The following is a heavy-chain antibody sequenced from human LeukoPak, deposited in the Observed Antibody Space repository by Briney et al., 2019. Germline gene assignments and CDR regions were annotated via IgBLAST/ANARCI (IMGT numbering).Heavy chain of an antibody. D-gene: IGHD5-18*01. CDR1: GFTFGSHA. J-gene: IGHJ4*02. CDR2: IFGSGGSP. CDR3: GKTTVGYSSGQKPAWPVDY. Sequence: PGGSLRLSCEASGFTFGSHAMYWVRQAPGKGLEWVAGIFGSGGSPHYADPVKGRFTISRDNSRNTVYLQFNSLRAEDTAVYYCGKTTVGYSSGQKPAWPVDYWGQGTLVTVSS. V-gene: IGHV3-23*01.